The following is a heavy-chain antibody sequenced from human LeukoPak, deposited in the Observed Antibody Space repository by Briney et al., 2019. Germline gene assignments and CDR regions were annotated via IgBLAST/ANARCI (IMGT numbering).Heavy chain of an antibody. D-gene: IGHD6-19*01. J-gene: IGHJ4*02. V-gene: IGHV3-23*01. Sequence: GGSLRLSCAASGFTFSSYAMSWVRPAPGKGLEWVSAISGSGDSTYYADSVKGRFTISRDNSKNTLYLQMNSLRAEDTAVYYCAKSGSGWYRFDCWGQGTLVTVSS. CDR3: AKSGSGWYRFDC. CDR1: GFTFSSYA. CDR2: ISGSGDST.